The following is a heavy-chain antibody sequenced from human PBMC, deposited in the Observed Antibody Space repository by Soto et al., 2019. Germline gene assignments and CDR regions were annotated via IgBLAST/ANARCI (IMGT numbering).Heavy chain of an antibody. CDR1: GFTFGDYA. D-gene: IGHD3-16*01. CDR2: IIRNAYVGTT. V-gene: IGHV3-49*04. J-gene: IGHJ4*02. Sequence: PGGSLRLSCTTSGFTFGDYALSWVRQAPGKGLEWVGFIIRNAYVGTTDYAASVKCRFTISKYKSKSIAYLQMNNMKNTDTALYYCARASSLDFDFWGQGTLVTVSS. CDR3: ARASSLDFDF.